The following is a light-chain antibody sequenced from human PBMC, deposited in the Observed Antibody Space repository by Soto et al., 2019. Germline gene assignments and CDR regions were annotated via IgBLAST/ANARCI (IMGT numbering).Light chain of an antibody. J-gene: IGLJ2*01. CDR1: SSDVGSYNL. Sequence: QSALTQPASVSGSPGQSITISCTGTSSDVGSYNLVSWYQQHPGKVPKLMIYEVSKRPSGVSNRFSGSKSGNTSSLTISGXQAEDEADYYCCSYAXXPXXXVFGXGT. CDR2: EVS. CDR3: CSYAXXPXXXV. V-gene: IGLV2-23*02.